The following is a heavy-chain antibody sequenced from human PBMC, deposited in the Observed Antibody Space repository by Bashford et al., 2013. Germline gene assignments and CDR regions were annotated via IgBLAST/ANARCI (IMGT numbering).Heavy chain of an antibody. V-gene: IGHV1-2*02. D-gene: IGHD5-18*01. CDR1: GYTFTAYY. J-gene: IGHJ6*02. Sequence: ASVKVSCKASGYTFTAYYIHWMRQAPGQGLEWVAWINPNSGDTKYAQKFRGRVTMTRDTAITTVYMELTRLTSDDTAVYYCARGCPDDTAHASGGCGMDVWGQGTTVTVSS. CDR2: INPNSGDT. CDR3: ARGCPDDTAHASGGCGMDV.